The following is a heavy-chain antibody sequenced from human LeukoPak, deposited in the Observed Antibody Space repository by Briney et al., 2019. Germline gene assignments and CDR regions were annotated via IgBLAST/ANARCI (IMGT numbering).Heavy chain of an antibody. V-gene: IGHV5-51*01. CDR3: AVTYCGGDCYFDDAFDI. J-gene: IGHJ3*02. CDR2: IYPGDSDT. Sequence: GESLKISCQGSGYSFTSYWIGWVRQMPGKGLEWIGIIYPGDSDTRYSPSFQGQVTISADKSISTAYLQWSSLKASDTAMYYCAVTYCGGDCYFDDAFDIWGQGTMVTVSS. D-gene: IGHD2-21*02. CDR1: GYSFTSYW.